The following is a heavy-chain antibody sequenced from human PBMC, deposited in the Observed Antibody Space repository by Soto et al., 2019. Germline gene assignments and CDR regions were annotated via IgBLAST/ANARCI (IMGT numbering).Heavy chain of an antibody. D-gene: IGHD2-2*01. CDR3: ARVYCISTSCYPLNGMDV. CDR2: INPSGGST. J-gene: IGHJ6*02. CDR1: GYTFTSYY. V-gene: IGHV1-46*01. Sequence: GASVKVSCKASGYTFTSYYMHWVRQAPGQGLEWMGIINPSGGSTSYAQKFQGRVTMTRDTSTSTVYMELSSLRSEDTAVYYCARVYCISTSCYPLNGMDVWGQGTTVTVSS.